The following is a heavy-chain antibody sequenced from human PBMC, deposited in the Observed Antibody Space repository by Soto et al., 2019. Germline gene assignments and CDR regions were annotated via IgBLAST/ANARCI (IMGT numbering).Heavy chain of an antibody. J-gene: IGHJ5*02. CDR1: GYTFTSYD. V-gene: IGHV1-8*01. CDR3: ARGLVAAAGNGDWFDP. Sequence: QVQLVQSGAEVKKPGASVKVSCKASGYTFTSYDINWVRQATGQGLEWLGWMNPNSVNTGYAQKFQGRVTMTRNTSRSTAYMELISLSSEDTAVYYCARGLVAAAGNGDWFDPWGQGTLVTVSS. CDR2: MNPNSVNT. D-gene: IGHD6-13*01.